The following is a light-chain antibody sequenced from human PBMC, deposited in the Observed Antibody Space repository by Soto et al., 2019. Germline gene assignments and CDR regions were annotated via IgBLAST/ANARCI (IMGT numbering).Light chain of an antibody. CDR3: QKYNNWPLN. V-gene: IGKV3-15*01. J-gene: IGKJ4*01. CDR1: QSVSTN. CDR2: GAS. Sequence: EIVMTQSPVTLSVSPVERATLSCRASQSVSTNLAWYQQKPGQAPRLLIYGASTRATDIPARFSGSGSGTEFTLTISSLQSEDFAVYYCQKYNNWPLNCGGGNKGDIK.